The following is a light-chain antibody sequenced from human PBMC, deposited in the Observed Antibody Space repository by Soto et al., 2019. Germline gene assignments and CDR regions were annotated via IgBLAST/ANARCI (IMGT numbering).Light chain of an antibody. CDR3: CSYAGSYIFV. V-gene: IGLV2-11*01. CDR2: DVN. Sequence: QSALTQPRSVSGSPGQSVTISCTGASSNVGGYSHVSWYQQHPGKAPKLMIYDVNKWPSGVPDRFSGSKSGNTASLTISGLQAEDEADYYCCSYAGSYIFVFGTGTKLTVL. J-gene: IGLJ1*01. CDR1: SSNVGGYSH.